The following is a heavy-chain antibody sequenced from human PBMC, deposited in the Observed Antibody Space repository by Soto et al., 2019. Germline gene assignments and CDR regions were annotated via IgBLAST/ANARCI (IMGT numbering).Heavy chain of an antibody. CDR2: IYWDDDK. D-gene: IGHD6-6*01. V-gene: IGHV2-5*02. Sequence: SGPTRVNPTQTLTLTCTFSGFSLTSNDVGVGWIRQPPGKALEWLALIYWDDDKRYSPSLKSRLTITKDTSKNQVVLRMTNMDPVDTATYYCAHSRYSRSSFDYWGQGTLVTVSS. CDR1: GFSLTSNDVG. J-gene: IGHJ4*02. CDR3: AHSRYSRSSFDY.